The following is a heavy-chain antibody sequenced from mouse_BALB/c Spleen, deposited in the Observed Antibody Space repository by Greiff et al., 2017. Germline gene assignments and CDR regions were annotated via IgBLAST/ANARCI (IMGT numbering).Heavy chain of an antibody. CDR2: IRNKANGYTT. CDR1: GFTFTDYY. D-gene: IGHD1-3*01. V-gene: IGHV7-3*02. Sequence: EVKLMESGGGLVQPGGSLRLSCATFGFTFTDYYMSWVRQPPGKALVWLGFIRNKANGYTTEYSASVKGRFTISRDNSQSILYLQMNNLRAEDSATYYGARDLSGRGGYDYWGQGTTLTVSS. J-gene: IGHJ2*01. CDR3: ARDLSGRGGYDY.